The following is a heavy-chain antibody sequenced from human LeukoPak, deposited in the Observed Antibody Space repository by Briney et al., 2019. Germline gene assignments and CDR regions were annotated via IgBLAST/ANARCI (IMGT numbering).Heavy chain of an antibody. CDR1: GGSFSGYY. J-gene: IGHJ3*02. D-gene: IGHD6-13*01. CDR3: ARGGSFSSSWYRDAFDI. V-gene: IGHV4-34*01. Sequence: SETLSLTCAVYGGSFSGYYWSWIRQPPGKGLEWIGEINHSGSTNYNPSLKSRVTISVDTSKNQFSLKLSSVTAADTAVYYCARGGSFSSSWYRDAFDIWGQGTMVTVSS. CDR2: INHSGST.